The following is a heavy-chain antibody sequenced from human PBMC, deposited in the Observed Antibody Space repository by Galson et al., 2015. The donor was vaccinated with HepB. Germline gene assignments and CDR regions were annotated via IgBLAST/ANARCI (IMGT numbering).Heavy chain of an antibody. Sequence: ETLSLTCTVSGGSISSYYWSWIRQPPGKGLEWIGYIYYSGSTNYNPSLKSRVTISVDTSKNQFSLKLSSVTAADTAVYYCARAGIGYSSSWLTFDPWGQGTLVTVSS. CDR1: GGSISSYY. CDR2: IYYSGST. CDR3: ARAGIGYSSSWLTFDP. D-gene: IGHD6-13*01. V-gene: IGHV4-59*01. J-gene: IGHJ5*02.